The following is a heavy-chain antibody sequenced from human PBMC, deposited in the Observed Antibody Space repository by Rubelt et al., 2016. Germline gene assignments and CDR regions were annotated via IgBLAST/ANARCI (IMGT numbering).Heavy chain of an antibody. CDR2: IYYTGST. J-gene: IGHJ4*02. Sequence: QVQLQESGPGLVKPSETLSLTCTVSGGSISSYHWSWIRQPPGKGLEWIGYIYYTGSTNYNPSLKSRLPISLDTSNSQFSLELSSVTAADTAGYYCATGQVYFGSEFWGQRTLVAVSS. CDR1: GGSISSYH. CDR3: ATGQVYFGSEF. D-gene: IGHD3-9*01. V-gene: IGHV4-59*01.